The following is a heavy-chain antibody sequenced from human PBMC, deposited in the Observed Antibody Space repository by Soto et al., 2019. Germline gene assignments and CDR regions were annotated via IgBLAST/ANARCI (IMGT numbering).Heavy chain of an antibody. CDR3: ATVEYSSWWYYYGMDV. Sequence: QVQLVQSGAEVKKPGSSVKVSCKASGGTFSSYAISWVRQAPGQGLEWMGGIIPIFGTANYAQKFQGRVTKTEDEPTSTAYMGLRSVRYEDTGGYYCATVEYSSWWYYYGMDVWGQGSTVTVSS. D-gene: IGHD6-6*01. CDR1: GGTFSSYA. CDR2: IIPIFGTA. V-gene: IGHV1-69*12. J-gene: IGHJ6*02.